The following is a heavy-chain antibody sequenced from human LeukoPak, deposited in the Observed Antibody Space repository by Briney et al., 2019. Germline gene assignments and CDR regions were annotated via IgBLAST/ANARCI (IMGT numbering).Heavy chain of an antibody. CDR2: IYYGGST. Sequence: SETLSLTCTVSGGSISSSSYYWGWIRQPPGKGLEWIGSIYYGGSTYYNPSLKSRVTISVDTSKNQFSLKLSSVTAADTAVYYCARVRSDKNIDPWGQGTLITVSS. D-gene: IGHD1/OR15-1a*01. CDR1: GGSISSSSYY. CDR3: ARVRSDKNIDP. V-gene: IGHV4-39*07. J-gene: IGHJ5*02.